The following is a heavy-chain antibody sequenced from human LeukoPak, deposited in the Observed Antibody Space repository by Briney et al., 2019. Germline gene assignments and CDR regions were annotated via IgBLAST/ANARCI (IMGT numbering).Heavy chain of an antibody. Sequence: PSETLSLTCSVSGGSIRSSAYYWAWIRLPPGERLEWIGSIFQSGSTDHNPSLKSRVTISVDTSKNHFSLGLNSVTAADTAVYYCARHASGVFVHWGHGTLVTVSS. J-gene: IGHJ4*01. CDR2: IFQSGST. D-gene: IGHD1-26*01. CDR3: ARHASGVFVH. V-gene: IGHV4-39*01. CDR1: GGSIRSSAYY.